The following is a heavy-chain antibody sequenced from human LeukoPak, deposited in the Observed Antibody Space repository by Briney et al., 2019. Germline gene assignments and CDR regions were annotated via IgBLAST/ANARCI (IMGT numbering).Heavy chain of an antibody. CDR2: INPSGGST. V-gene: IGHV1-46*01. CDR3: ARDFAHVRYHGSSGYTN. J-gene: IGHJ4*02. D-gene: IGHD3-22*01. Sequence: ASVKVSCKASGYTFTGYYMHWVRQAPGQGLEWMGWINPSGGSTNYAQKFQGRVTMTRDMSTSTVYMEMSSLRSEDTAVYYCARDFAHVRYHGSSGYTNWGQGTLVTVSS. CDR1: GYTFTGYY.